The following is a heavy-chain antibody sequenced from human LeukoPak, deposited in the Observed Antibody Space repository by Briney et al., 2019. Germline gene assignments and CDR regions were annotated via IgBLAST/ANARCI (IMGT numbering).Heavy chain of an antibody. D-gene: IGHD6-13*01. CDR3: TREIAAAGYNWFDP. V-gene: IGHV3-49*04. J-gene: IGHJ5*02. CDR1: GFTVSSNY. Sequence: GGSLRLSCAASGFTVSSNYMSWVRQAPGKGLEWVGFIRSKAYGGTTEYAASVKGRFTISRDDSKSIAYLQMNSLKTEDTAVYYCTREIAAAGYNWFDPWGQGTLVTVSS. CDR2: IRSKAYGGTT.